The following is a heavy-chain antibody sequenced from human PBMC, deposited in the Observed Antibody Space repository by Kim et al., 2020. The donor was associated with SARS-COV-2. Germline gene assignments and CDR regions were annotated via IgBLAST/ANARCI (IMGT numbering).Heavy chain of an antibody. CDR3: ARETSYSGSYYGPFGY. J-gene: IGHJ4*02. CDR2: IIPIFGTA. D-gene: IGHD1-26*01. V-gene: IGHV1-69*13. Sequence: SVKVSCKASGGTFSSYAISWVRQAPGQGLEWMGGIIPIFGTANYAQKFQGRVTITADESTSTAYMELSSLRSEDTAVYYCARETSYSGSYYGPFGYWGQGTLVTVSS. CDR1: GGTFSSYA.